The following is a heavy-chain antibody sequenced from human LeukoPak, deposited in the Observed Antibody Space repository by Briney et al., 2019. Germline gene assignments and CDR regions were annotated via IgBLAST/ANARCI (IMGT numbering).Heavy chain of an antibody. D-gene: IGHD3-3*01. CDR1: GFTFSSYW. CDR3: ARDHYDFWSGYSIDY. V-gene: IGHV3-74*01. CDR2: INTDGSST. Sequence: GGSLRLSCAASGFTFSSYWMHWVRQAPGKGLVWVSRINTDGSSTSYADSVKGRFTISRDNAKNTLYLQMNSLRAEDTAVYYCARDHYDFWSGYSIDYWGQGTLVTVSS. J-gene: IGHJ4*02.